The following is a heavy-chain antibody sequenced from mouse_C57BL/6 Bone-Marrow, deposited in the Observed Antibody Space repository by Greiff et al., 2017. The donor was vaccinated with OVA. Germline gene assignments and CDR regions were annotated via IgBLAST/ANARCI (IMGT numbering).Heavy chain of an antibody. V-gene: IGHV2-6*01. D-gene: IGHD1-2*01. J-gene: IGHJ1*03. CDR2: IWGVGGT. CDR3: AKHYYGGFDV. CDR1: GFSLTSSG. Sequence: VKLVESGPGLVAPSQSLSISCTVSGFSLTSSGVDWVRQSPGKGLEWLGVIWGVGGTNYNSALKSSLSISKDNSKSQVFLKMNSLQTDDAAMYCCAKHYYGGFDVWGTGTTVTVSS.